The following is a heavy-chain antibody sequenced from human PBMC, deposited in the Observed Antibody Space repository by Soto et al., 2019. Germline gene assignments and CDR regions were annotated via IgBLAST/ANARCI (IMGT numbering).Heavy chain of an antibody. J-gene: IGHJ6*03. V-gene: IGHV1-3*01. D-gene: IGHD3-10*01. CDR3: AREPVRHHLTPELYIDV. CDR2: IHGDNGNT. CDR1: GYSFSTYA. Sequence: QVHLVQSGAEVKKPGASVKVSCKASGYSFSTYAMNWVRQAPGQGLEWMGWIHGDNGNTKYSQKFQGRVTITWDTSASTFTSYMELSSVISEDTGVYYCAREPVRHHLTPELYIDVSGEGTTFTGSS.